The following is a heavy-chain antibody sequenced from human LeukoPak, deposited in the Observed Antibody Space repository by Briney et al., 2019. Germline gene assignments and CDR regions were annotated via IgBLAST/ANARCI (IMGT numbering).Heavy chain of an antibody. D-gene: IGHD3-3*01. J-gene: IGHJ6*02. CDR3: ARSSGEWLLPYNYYYGMDV. CDR1: GGTFSSYA. V-gene: IGHV1-69*01. Sequence: VASVKVSCKASGGTFSSYAISWVRQAPGQGLEWMGGIIPIFGTANYAQKFQGRVTITADESTSTAYMELSSLRSEDTAVYYCARSSGEWLLPYNYYYGMDVWGQGTTVTVSS. CDR2: IIPIFGTA.